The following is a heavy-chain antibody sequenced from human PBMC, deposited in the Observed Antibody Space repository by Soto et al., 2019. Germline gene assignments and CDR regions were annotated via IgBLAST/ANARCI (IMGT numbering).Heavy chain of an antibody. D-gene: IGHD3-10*01. CDR2: ISYDGGIQ. Sequence: QAQLVESGGGVVQPGRSLRLSCAASGFTFSSYGMHWVRQAPGTGLEWVAVISYDGGIQYYADSVKGRVTISRDNSKNMVLLQMNRLRAEDTAVYYCVSYRGYGPASGPYSGGKVTLVSVSS. V-gene: IGHV3-30*03. J-gene: IGHJ5*01. CDR1: GFTFSSYG. CDR3: VSYRGYGPASGPYS.